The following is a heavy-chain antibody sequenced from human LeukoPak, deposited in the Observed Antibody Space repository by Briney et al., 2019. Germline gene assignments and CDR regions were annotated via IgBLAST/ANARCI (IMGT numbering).Heavy chain of an antibody. CDR1: GGSISSGDYY. CDR3: ARVSEETGDAFDI. J-gene: IGHJ3*02. V-gene: IGHV4-30-4*01. CDR2: IYYSGST. D-gene: IGHD7-27*01. Sequence: TLSLTCTVSGGSISSGDYYWSWIRQPPGKGLEWIGYIYYSGSTYYNPSLKSRVTISVDTSKNQFSLKLSSVTAADTAVYYCARVSEETGDAFDIWGQGTMVTVSS.